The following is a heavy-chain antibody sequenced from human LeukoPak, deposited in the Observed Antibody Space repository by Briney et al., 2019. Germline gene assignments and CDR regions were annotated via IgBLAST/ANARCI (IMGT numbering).Heavy chain of an antibody. V-gene: IGHV3-23*03. CDR2: IYSGSSST. CDR3: ARVGSGWYDFDY. J-gene: IGHJ4*02. Sequence: QAGGSLRLSCAASVYTFSNYAIRWVRQAPGKGLEWGSVIYSGSSSTYYTDSVKGRFTISGHNSKNTLYLQMNSLRAEDTAVYYCARVGSGWYDFDYWGQGTLVTVSS. D-gene: IGHD6-19*01. CDR1: VYTFSNYA.